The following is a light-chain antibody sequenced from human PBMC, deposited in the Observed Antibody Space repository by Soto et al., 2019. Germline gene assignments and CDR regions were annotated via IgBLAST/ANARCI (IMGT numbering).Light chain of an antibody. CDR2: DAS. J-gene: IGKJ1*01. Sequence: ETVLTQSPATLSLSPGDRATLSCRASQSIITYLAWYQQKTGQAPKLLFYDASNRATGIPARFSASGSGTDFTLTISSLEPEDSAVYYCQQRSSWWTFGQGTKVEIK. CDR3: QQRSSWWT. CDR1: QSIITY. V-gene: IGKV3-11*01.